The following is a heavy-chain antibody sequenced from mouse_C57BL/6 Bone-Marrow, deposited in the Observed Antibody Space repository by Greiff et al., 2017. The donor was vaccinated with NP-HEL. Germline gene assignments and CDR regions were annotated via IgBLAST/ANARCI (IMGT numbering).Heavy chain of an antibody. CDR2: IDPEDGDT. CDR1: GFNIKDYY. D-gene: IGHD1-1*01. J-gene: IGHJ2*01. CDR3: TTGHFSITTVLND. V-gene: IGHV14-1*01. Sequence: EVQLQQSGAELVRPGASVKLSCTASGFNIKDYYMHWVKQRPEQGLEWIGRIDPEDGDTEYAPKFQGQATMTADTSSNTAYLQLSDLTSEYTAVYYCTTGHFSITTVLNDWGQGTTLTVSS.